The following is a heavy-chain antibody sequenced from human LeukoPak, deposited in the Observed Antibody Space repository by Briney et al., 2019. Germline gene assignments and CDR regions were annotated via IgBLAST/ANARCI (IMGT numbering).Heavy chain of an antibody. CDR1: GYSFTSYW. D-gene: IGHD2-2*01. CDR3: ARQDDLYGTSIDY. J-gene: IGHJ4*02. Sequence: PGESLKISCKGSGYSFTSYWIGWVRQMPGKGLEWMGIIYPGDSDTTYSPSFQGQVTISADKSISTAYPQWSSLKASDTAMYYCARQDDLYGTSIDYWGQGTLVTVSS. CDR2: IYPGDSDT. V-gene: IGHV5-51*01.